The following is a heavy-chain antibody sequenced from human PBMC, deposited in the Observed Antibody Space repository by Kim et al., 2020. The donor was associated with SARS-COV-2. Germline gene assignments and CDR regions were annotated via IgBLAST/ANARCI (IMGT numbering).Heavy chain of an antibody. CDR2: ISGDGGST. V-gene: IGHV3-43*02. CDR1: GFTFDDYA. J-gene: IGHJ4*02. D-gene: IGHD5-12*01. Sequence: GGSLRLSCAASGFTFDDYAMHWVRQAPGKGLEWVSLISGDGGSTYYADSVKGRFTISRDNSKNSLYLQMNSLRTEDTALYYCAKVGRRWLQNQYYFDYWGQGTLVTVSS. CDR3: AKVGRRWLQNQYYFDY.